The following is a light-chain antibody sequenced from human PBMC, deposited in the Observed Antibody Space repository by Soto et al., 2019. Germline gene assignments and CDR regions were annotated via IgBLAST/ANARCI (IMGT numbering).Light chain of an antibody. CDR1: QSVSSS. V-gene: IGKV3-11*01. CDR3: QQRSNWPLS. CDR2: DAS. J-gene: IGKJ4*01. Sequence: EIVLTQSPVTLSLSPGERSTLSCRASQSVSSSLAWYQQKPGQAPRLLIYDASNRATGIPARFSGSGSETDFNLTVSSLEPEDFAVYYCQQRSNWPLSFGGGTKVDIK.